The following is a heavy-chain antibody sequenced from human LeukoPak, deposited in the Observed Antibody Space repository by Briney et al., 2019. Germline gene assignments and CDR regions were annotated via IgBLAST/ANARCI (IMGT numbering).Heavy chain of an antibody. CDR2: IFDSGNT. CDR3: ARDRGSGWYDFAY. Sequence: SETLSPTCTVSGGSISSYYWSWIRQPPGKGLEWIAYIFDSGNTNYNPSLKSRVTISVDTSKNQFSLKLSSVTAADTAVYYCARDRGSGWYDFAYWGQGTLVTVSS. CDR1: GGSISSYY. V-gene: IGHV4-59*01. J-gene: IGHJ4*02. D-gene: IGHD6-19*01.